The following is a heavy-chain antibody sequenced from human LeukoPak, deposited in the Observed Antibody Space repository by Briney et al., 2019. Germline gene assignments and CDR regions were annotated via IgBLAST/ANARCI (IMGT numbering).Heavy chain of an antibody. J-gene: IGHJ5*02. V-gene: IGHV3-21*01. Sequence: PGGSLRLSCAASGFTFSSYSMNWVRQAPGKGLEWVSSISSSSSYIYYADSVKGRFTISRDNAKNSLYLQMNSLRAEDTAVYYCARDHKSTIFGVVIGWFDPWGQGTLVTVSS. CDR2: ISSSSSYI. CDR3: ARDHKSTIFGVVIGWFDP. D-gene: IGHD3-3*01. CDR1: GFTFSSYS.